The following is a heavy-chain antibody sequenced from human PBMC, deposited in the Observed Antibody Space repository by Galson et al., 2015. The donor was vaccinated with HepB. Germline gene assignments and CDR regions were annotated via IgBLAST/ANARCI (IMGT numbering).Heavy chain of an antibody. J-gene: IGHJ4*02. V-gene: IGHV3-66*02. CDR1: GFIVSRNY. CDR2: IYSGGST. D-gene: IGHD5-18*01. CDR3: ARRYDYGYQDFDY. Sequence: SLRLSCAVSGFIVSRNYMSWVRQAPGKGLEWVSVIYSGGSTDYADSVKGRFTTSRDSSKNTLYLRMNSLRVEDTAVYYCARRYDYGYQDFDYWGQGALVTVSS.